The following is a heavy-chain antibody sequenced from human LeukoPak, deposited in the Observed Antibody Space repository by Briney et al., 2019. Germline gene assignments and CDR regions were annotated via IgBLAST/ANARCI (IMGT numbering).Heavy chain of an antibody. CDR1: GGSISSYY. CDR2: ICTSGST. Sequence: SETLSLTCTVSGGSISSYYWSWIRQPPGKGLEWIGYICTSGSTNYNPSLKSRVTISVDTSKNQFSLKLSSVTAADTAVYYCARHRRNVGGFDYWGQGTLVTVSS. V-gene: IGHV4-4*09. J-gene: IGHJ4*02. CDR3: ARHRRNVGGFDY. D-gene: IGHD3-16*01.